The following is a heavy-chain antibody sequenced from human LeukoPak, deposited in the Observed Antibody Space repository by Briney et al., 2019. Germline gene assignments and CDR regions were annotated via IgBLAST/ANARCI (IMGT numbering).Heavy chain of an antibody. J-gene: IGHJ4*02. Sequence: PSETLSLTRAVYGGSFSGYYWSWIRQPPGKGLEWIGEINHSGSTNYNPSLKSRVTISVDTSKNQFSLKLSSVTAADTAVYYCARGRITMVRGVMRTRYYFDYWGQGTLVTVSS. CDR2: INHSGST. CDR3: ARGRITMVRGVMRTRYYFDY. D-gene: IGHD3-10*01. V-gene: IGHV4-34*01. CDR1: GGSFSGYY.